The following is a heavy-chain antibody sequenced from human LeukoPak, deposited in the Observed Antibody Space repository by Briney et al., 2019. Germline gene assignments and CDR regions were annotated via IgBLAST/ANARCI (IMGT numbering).Heavy chain of an antibody. V-gene: IGHV3-7*01. J-gene: IGHJ4*01. CDR1: GFTFTDYW. D-gene: IGHD6-13*01. CDR3: ARDGTAAGLYFDL. Sequence: GGSLRLSCAVSGFTFTDYWMNWVRQAPGRGLEWVASIRQDGGEKSYVDSVKGRFTISRDSTKSSLYLQINSLRAEDTAVYYCARDGTAAGLYFDLWGQGTLVTVSS. CDR2: IRQDGGEK.